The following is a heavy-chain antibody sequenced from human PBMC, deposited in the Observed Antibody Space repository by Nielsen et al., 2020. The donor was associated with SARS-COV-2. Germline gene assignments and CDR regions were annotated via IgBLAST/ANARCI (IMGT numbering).Heavy chain of an antibody. D-gene: IGHD2-8*01. CDR1: GLTFSTYS. CDR3: ATDQYFPNGICSSGGRDY. J-gene: IGHJ4*02. V-gene: IGHV3-21*01. Sequence: GESLKISCAASGLTFSTYSIMWVRQAPGKGLEWVSHISASGSYKYYADSVKGRFTISRDNAKNSVYLQMNSLRAEDTAVYYCATDQYFPNGICSSGGRDYWGQGTLVAVSS. CDR2: ISASGSYK.